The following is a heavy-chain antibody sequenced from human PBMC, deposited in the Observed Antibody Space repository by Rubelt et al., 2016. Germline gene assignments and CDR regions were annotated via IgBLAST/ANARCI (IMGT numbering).Heavy chain of an antibody. CDR1: TFSSYW. V-gene: IGHV3-74*01. Sequence: TFSSYWMHWVRQAPGKGLVWVSRINSDGSNTNYADSVKGGYTISRDNAEKTLYMQMNSLRAEDTAIYYCAREYSSSRYFDYWGQGTLVTVSS. J-gene: IGHJ4*02. D-gene: IGHD6-6*01. CDR3: AREYSSSRYFDY. CDR2: INSDGSNT.